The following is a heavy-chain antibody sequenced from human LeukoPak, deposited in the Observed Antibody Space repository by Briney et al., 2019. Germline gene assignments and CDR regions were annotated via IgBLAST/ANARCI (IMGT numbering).Heavy chain of an antibody. CDR2: ISSDGNNR. V-gene: IGHV3-30-3*01. D-gene: IGHD6-6*01. CDR3: DPHDSSSPF. Sequence: GRSLRLSCAASGFIFSDYAMHWVRQAPGKGLEWVGFISSDGNNRYYADSVKGRFTISRDNSKNTLYLQMNSLGDEDTAVYYCDPHDSSSPFWGQGTLVIVPS. J-gene: IGHJ4*02. CDR1: GFIFSDYA.